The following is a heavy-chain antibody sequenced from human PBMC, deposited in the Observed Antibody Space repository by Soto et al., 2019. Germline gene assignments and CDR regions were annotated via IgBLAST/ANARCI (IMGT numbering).Heavy chain of an antibody. J-gene: IGHJ4*02. CDR3: ARLPSFGYSYGSNYFDY. CDR1: GGSISSSSYY. CDR2: IYYSGST. Sequence: PSETLSLTCTVSGGSISSSSYYWGWIRQPPGKGLEWIGSIYYSGSTYYNPSLKSRVTISVDTSKNQFSLKLSSVTAADTAVYYCARLPSFGYSYGSNYFDYWGQGTLVTV. D-gene: IGHD5-18*01. V-gene: IGHV4-39*01.